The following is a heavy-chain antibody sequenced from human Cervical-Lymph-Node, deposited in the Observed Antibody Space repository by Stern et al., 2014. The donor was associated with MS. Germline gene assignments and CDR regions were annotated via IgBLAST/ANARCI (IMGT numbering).Heavy chain of an antibody. CDR1: GGTFSKVP. CDR3: ALSSETSDRWYSLGYDL. Sequence: QVQLVQSGAEVTKPASSVKVSCKASGGTFSKVPSSCVRQAPGQGLEWMGGIFPVFGTPTYAQEFRGRVTITADVSTSTVYMELSSLRSDDTAVYYCALSSETSDRWYSLGYDLWGQGTLVTVSS. CDR2: IFPVFGTP. V-gene: IGHV1-69*01. J-gene: IGHJ5*02. D-gene: IGHD6-13*01.